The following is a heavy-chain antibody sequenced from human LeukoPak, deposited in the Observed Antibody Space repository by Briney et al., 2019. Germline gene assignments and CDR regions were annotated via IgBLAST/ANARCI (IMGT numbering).Heavy chain of an antibody. J-gene: IGHJ6*04. CDR3: AELGITMIGGV. D-gene: IGHD3-10*02. Sequence: GGSLRLSCAASGFTFGLYSMTWVRQAPGEGLEWVSLIDSNSNFMNYADSVKGRFTISRDNAKNSLYLQMNSLRAEDTAVYYCAELGITMIGGVWGKGATVTISS. CDR1: GFTFGLYS. V-gene: IGHV3-21*01. CDR2: IDSNSNFM.